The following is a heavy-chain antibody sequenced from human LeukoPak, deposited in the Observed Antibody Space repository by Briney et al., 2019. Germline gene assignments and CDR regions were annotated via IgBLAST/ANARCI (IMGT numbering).Heavy chain of an antibody. V-gene: IGHV3-23*01. CDR2: ISGDGGGT. Sequence: GGSLRLSCAASGFTFSNWANTWVRQAPGMGLEWVSSISGDGGGTYYADSVKGRFTVSRDNSKNTLYLEINSLRVEDTAVYYCAKWAGSGEQTKRYFGPFDFWGQGTLVTVSS. CDR3: AKWAGSGEQTKRYFGPFDF. CDR1: GFTFSNWA. J-gene: IGHJ4*02. D-gene: IGHD1/OR15-1a*01.